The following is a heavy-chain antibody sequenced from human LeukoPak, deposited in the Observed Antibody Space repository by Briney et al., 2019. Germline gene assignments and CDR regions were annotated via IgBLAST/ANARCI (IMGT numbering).Heavy chain of an antibody. CDR2: ICYTTNP. Sequence: SETLSLTCSVSGGSIRNHFWSWIRLPPGKGLEWIGNICYTTNPTYSPSLASRVTISVDTSKNQLSLNLNSVSAADTAIYYCARDRNYFDAWGQGTRVTVSS. CDR3: ARDRNYFDA. V-gene: IGHV4-59*11. D-gene: IGHD4-11*01. CDR1: GGSIRNHF. J-gene: IGHJ5*02.